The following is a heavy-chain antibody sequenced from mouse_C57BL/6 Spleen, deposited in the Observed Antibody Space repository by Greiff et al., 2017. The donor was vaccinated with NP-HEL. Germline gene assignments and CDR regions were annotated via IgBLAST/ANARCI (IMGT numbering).Heavy chain of an antibody. CDR2: IDPSDSYT. CDR3: ARKDGYGY. D-gene: IGHD2-2*01. J-gene: IGHJ2*01. V-gene: IGHV1-50*01. CDR1: GYTFTSYW. Sequence: QVQLKQPGAELVKPGASVKLSCKASGYTFTSYWMQWVKQRPGQGLEWIGEIDPSDSYTNYNQKFKGKATLTVDTSSSTAYMQLSSLTSEDSAVYYCARKDGYGYWGQGTTLTVSS.